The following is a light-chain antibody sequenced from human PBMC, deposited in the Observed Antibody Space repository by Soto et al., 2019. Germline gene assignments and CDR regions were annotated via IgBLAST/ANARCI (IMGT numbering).Light chain of an antibody. J-gene: IGKJ1*01. CDR3: QHYGSSPWT. V-gene: IGKV3-20*01. CDR1: QSVTNSY. Sequence: EIVLTQSPGTLSLSPGERATLSCRASQSVTNSYIAWYQQKPGQAPRLLIYGATSRATGIPDRFTGSGSGTEFTLTITRLEPEDFAVYYCQHYGSSPWTFGQGTKVEIK. CDR2: GAT.